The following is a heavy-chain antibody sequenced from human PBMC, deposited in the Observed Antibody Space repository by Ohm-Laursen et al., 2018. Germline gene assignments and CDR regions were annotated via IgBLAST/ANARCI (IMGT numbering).Heavy chain of an antibody. Sequence: GTLSLTCAVSGGSISSYYWSWIRQPPGKGLEWIGYIYYSGSTNYNPSLKSRVTISVDTSKNQFSLKLSSVTAADTAVYYCASSTTTFGELLYYYFDYWGQGTLVTVSS. V-gene: IGHV4-59*01. CDR2: IYYSGST. CDR3: ASSTTTFGELLYYYFDY. D-gene: IGHD3-10*01. J-gene: IGHJ4*02. CDR1: GGSISSYY.